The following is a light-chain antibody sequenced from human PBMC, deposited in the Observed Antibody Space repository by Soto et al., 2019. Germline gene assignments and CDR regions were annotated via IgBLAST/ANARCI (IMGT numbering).Light chain of an antibody. CDR1: SXDVGSYNL. V-gene: IGLV2-23*01. Sequence: QSVLTQPASVSGSPGQSITISCTGTSXDVGSYNLVSWYQQHPGKAPKLMIYEGSKRPSGVSNRFSGSKSGNTASLTISGLQAEDGADYYCCSYAGSSTPYVFGTGTKVTVL. J-gene: IGLJ1*01. CDR2: EGS. CDR3: CSYAGSSTPYV.